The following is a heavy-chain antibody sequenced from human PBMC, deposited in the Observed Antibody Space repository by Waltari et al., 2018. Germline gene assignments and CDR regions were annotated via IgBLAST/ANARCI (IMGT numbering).Heavy chain of an antibody. V-gene: IGHV3-23*01. J-gene: IGHJ4*02. CDR2: MNTDGRTT. D-gene: IGHD3-22*01. CDR3: AKAFLAVKPYYFDF. CDR1: GFIFSDYG. Sequence: EVQLLESGGNLVQPGGSLRLSCAASGFIFSDYGMAWVRQAPGKGLEWVSAMNTDGRTTYYADSVRGRFTISRDNSKGTLYLQMNYLRAEDTAIYYCAKAFLAVKPYYFDFWGQGTLVTVSS.